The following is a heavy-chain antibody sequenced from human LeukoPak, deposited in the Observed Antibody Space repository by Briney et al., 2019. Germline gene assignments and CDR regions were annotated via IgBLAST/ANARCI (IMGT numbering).Heavy chain of an antibody. CDR1: GFTFSTYS. D-gene: IGHD1-26*01. J-gene: IGHJ4*02. CDR2: IDTGTSTI. Sequence: GGSLRLSCAASGFTFSTYSMNWVRQAPGKGLEWVSYIDTGTSTIYYADSVKGRFTISRDNAKNSLYLQMNSLRAEDTAVYYCARDKIVGATHFDFWGQGTLVTVSS. CDR3: ARDKIVGATHFDF. V-gene: IGHV3-48*04.